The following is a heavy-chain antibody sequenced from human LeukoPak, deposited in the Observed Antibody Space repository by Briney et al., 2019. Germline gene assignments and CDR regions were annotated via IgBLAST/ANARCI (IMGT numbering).Heavy chain of an antibody. CDR2: IDTSSTTM. J-gene: IGHJ5*01. V-gene: IGHV3-48*04. CDR3: ARDNWVDC. Sequence: GGSLRLSCAASGFTFSNYWMTWVRQAPGKGLEWVSFIDTSSTTMYYTDSVKGRFTISRDNAKNSLYLQMNSLKVEDTAIYYCARDNWVDCWGQGTLVTVSS. CDR1: GFTFSNYW.